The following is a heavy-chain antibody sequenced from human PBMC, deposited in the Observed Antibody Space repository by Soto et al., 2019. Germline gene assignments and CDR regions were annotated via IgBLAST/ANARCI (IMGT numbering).Heavy chain of an antibody. J-gene: IGHJ5*02. CDR2: ISGRGGST. Sequence: GGSLRLSCAASGFTFSGYAMSGVRQAPGKGREWGSAISGRGGSTYYADSVKGRFTISRDNSKNTLYLTMNSLRAEVKAVYYGAKWSGLGVVPAHNWFDPWGQGTLVTVSS. V-gene: IGHV3-23*01. CDR1: GFTFSGYA. D-gene: IGHD2-2*01. CDR3: AKWSGLGVVPAHNWFDP.